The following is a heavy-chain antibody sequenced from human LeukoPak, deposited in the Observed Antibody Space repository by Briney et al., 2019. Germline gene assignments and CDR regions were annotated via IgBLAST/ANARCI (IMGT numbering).Heavy chain of an antibody. D-gene: IGHD3-22*01. J-gene: IGHJ4*02. CDR1: GFTFSSYW. CDR3: ARDTYDSSGYYVHLDY. Sequence: PGGSLRLSCAASGFTFSSYWMSWVRQAPGKGLEWVANIKQDGSEKYYVDSVKGRFTISRDNAKNSLYLQMSSLRAEDTAVYYCARDTYDSSGYYVHLDYWGQGTLVTVSS. CDR2: IKQDGSEK. V-gene: IGHV3-7*01.